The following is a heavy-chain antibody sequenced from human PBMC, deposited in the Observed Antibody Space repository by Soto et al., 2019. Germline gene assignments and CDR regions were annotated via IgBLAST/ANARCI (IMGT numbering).Heavy chain of an antibody. CDR1: GFAFSPAW. D-gene: IGHD3-10*01. CDR3: VIDDAARGFGELDY. Sequence: GGSLSLACAASGFAFSPAWMTWVRQAPGKGLEWVALIKSKTSGETRAYAAPVKGRFTISRDDSENTVFLQMDSLKTEDTAVYYCVIDDAARGFGELDYWGRGTLVTVSS. CDR2: IKSKTSGETR. J-gene: IGHJ4*02. V-gene: IGHV3-15*01.